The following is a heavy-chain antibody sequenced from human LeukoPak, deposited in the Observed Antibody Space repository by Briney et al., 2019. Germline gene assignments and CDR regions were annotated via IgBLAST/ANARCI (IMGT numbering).Heavy chain of an antibody. J-gene: IGHJ5*02. D-gene: IGHD5-24*01. CDR1: GGTFSSYA. CDR3: ARDGYTRGSWFDP. Sequence: SVKVSCKASGGTFSSYAISWVRQAPGQGLEWVGGIIPIFGTANYAQKFQGRVTITTDESTSTAYMELSRLRSEDTAVYYCARDGYTRGSWFDPWGQGTLVTVSS. V-gene: IGHV1-69*05. CDR2: IIPIFGTA.